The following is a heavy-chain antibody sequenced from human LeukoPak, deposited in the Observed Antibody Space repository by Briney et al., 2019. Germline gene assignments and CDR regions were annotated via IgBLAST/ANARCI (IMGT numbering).Heavy chain of an antibody. CDR2: IYHSGST. CDR1: GGSISSGGYS. Sequence: SETLSLTCAVSGGSISSGGYSWSWIRQPPGKGLEWIGYIYHSGSTYYNPSLKSRVTISVDRSKNQFSLKLSSVTAADTAVYYCARGDSYYGMDVWGQGTTVTVSS. V-gene: IGHV4-30-2*01. CDR3: ARGDSYYGMDV. J-gene: IGHJ6*02.